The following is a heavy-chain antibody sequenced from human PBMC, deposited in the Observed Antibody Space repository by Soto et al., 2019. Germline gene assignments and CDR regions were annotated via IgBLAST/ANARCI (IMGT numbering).Heavy chain of an antibody. J-gene: IGHJ6*02. Sequence: PSETLSLTCTVSGGSISSYYWSWIRQPPGKGLEWIGYIYYSGSTNYNPSLKSRVTISVDTSKNQFSLKLSSVTAADTAVYYCARGGVPAATHYYYYGMDVWGQGTTVTVSS. CDR2: IYYSGST. CDR3: ARGGVPAATHYYYYGMDV. D-gene: IGHD2-2*01. CDR1: GGSISSYY. V-gene: IGHV4-59*01.